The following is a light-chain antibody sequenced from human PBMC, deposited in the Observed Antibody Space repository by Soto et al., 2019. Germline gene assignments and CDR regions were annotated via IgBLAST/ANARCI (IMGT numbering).Light chain of an antibody. Sequence: QSVLTQPPSVSGAPGQRVTISCTGSSSNIGAGYDVHWYQHLPGTAPKLLIYINSDRPSGVPDRFSGSRSGTSASLAISGPRAEDEADYYCQSYDSSLSAVVFGGGTKLTVL. CDR1: SSNIGAGYD. J-gene: IGLJ2*01. CDR2: INS. V-gene: IGLV1-40*01. CDR3: QSYDSSLSAVV.